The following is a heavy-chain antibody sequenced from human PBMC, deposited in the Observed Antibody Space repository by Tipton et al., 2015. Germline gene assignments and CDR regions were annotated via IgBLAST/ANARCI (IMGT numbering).Heavy chain of an antibody. CDR1: GGSISSSSYY. D-gene: IGHD3-22*01. CDR2: IYYSGST. CDR3: AREKYYYDRSGYYNWFDP. J-gene: IGHJ5*02. V-gene: IGHV4-31*03. Sequence: TLSLTCTVSGGSISSSSYYWGWIRQPPGKGLEWIGYIYYSGSTYNNPSLKSRVTMSADTSKNQFSLKLSSVTAADTAVYYCAREKYYYDRSGYYNWFDPWGQGTLVTVSS.